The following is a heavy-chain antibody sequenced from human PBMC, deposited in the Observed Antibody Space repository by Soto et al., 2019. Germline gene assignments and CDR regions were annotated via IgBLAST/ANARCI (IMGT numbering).Heavy chain of an antibody. D-gene: IGHD6-19*01. CDR2: IYYSGST. V-gene: IGHV4-39*01. J-gene: IGHJ4*02. CDR1: GGSISSSSYY. Sequence: QLQLQESGPGLVKPSETLSLTCTVSGGSISSSSYYWGWIRQPPGKGLEWIGSIYYSGSTYYNPSLKSRVTISVDTSKNQFSLKLSSVTAADTAVYYCARQWVAVVFVRWGQGTLVTVSS. CDR3: ARQWVAVVFVR.